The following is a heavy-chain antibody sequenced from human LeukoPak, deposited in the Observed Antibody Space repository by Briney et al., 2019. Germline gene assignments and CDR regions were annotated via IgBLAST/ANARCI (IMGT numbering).Heavy chain of an antibody. J-gene: IGHJ5*02. Sequence: ASVKVSCKASGGTFSSYAISWVRQAPGQGLEWMGGIIPIFGTANYAQKFQGRVTITTDESTSTAYMELSRLRSDDTAVYYCARGGPRGLGSGGYSWFDPWGQGTLVTVSS. V-gene: IGHV1-69*05. D-gene: IGHD3-10*01. CDR2: IIPIFGTA. CDR3: ARGGPRGLGSGGYSWFDP. CDR1: GGTFSSYA.